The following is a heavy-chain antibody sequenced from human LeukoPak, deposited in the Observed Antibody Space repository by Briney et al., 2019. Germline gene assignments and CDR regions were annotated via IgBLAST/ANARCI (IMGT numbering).Heavy chain of an antibody. V-gene: IGHV5-51*01. Sequence: GESLQISCKGSGYTFTSYWIGWVRQLPGKGLEWMGIIYPGDSDTRYSPSFQGQVTISADKSISTAYLQWSSLKASDTAMYYCARLFDYYFDYWGQGTLVTVSS. J-gene: IGHJ4*02. CDR1: GYTFTSYW. CDR3: ARLFDYYFDY. CDR2: IYPGDSDT. D-gene: IGHD3-9*01.